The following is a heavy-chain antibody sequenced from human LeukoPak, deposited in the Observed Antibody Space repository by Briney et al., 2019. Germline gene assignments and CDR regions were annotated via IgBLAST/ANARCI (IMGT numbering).Heavy chain of an antibody. J-gene: IGHJ4*02. CDR1: GYTFSAFY. CDR2: INPDSGGS. V-gene: IGHV1-2*02. CDR3: ARDMTGGIWARATSFDH. Sequence: ASVKLSCKTSGYTFSAFYMHWVRQAPGQGPEWMGWINPDSGGSEYGQKFQGRVTFTSDTSSTTIYMEVRSLKSDDTAVYYCARDMTGGIWARATSFDHWGQGTLVTVSS. D-gene: IGHD1-14*01.